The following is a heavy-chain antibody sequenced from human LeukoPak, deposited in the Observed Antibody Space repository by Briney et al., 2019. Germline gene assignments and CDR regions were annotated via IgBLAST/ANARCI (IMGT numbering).Heavy chain of an antibody. Sequence: ASVKVSCKASGYTFTSYYMHWVRQAPGQGLEWMGIINPSGGSTSYAQKFQGRVTMTRDTSTSTVYMELSSLRSEDTAGYYCARGSGSYLGGATEYFDYWGQGTLVTVSP. J-gene: IGHJ4*02. V-gene: IGHV1-46*03. CDR3: ARGSGSYLGGATEYFDY. CDR1: GYTFTSYY. CDR2: INPSGGST. D-gene: IGHD1-26*01.